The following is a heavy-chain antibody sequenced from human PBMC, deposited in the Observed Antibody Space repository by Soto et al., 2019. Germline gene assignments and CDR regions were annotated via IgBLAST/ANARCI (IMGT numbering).Heavy chain of an antibody. Sequence: SETLSLTCTVSGASISGFYWSWIRQPPGKGLEWIGYIYYSGRTNYNPSLKSRDTISVDTSKNQFFLKLSSVTAEDTAVYYCARGNGYNIYWGQGTLVTVSS. J-gene: IGHJ4*02. D-gene: IGHD5-12*01. V-gene: IGHV4-59*01. CDR1: GASISGFY. CDR3: ARGNGYNIY. CDR2: IYYSGRT.